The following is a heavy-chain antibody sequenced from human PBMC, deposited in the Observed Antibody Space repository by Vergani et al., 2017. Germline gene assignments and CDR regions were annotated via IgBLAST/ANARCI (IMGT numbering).Heavy chain of an antibody. CDR3: AKANPRNSGYDYLYYYHAMDV. V-gene: IGHV3-23*01. D-gene: IGHD5-12*01. CDR2: ISGSGGST. Sequence: EVQLLESGGDLVQPGGSLRLSCAASGFTFNHYAMNWVRQAPGKGLEWVSGISGSGGSTYYAGSVKGRFTISRDSSKNKIYIKMNSLSAGDTAVYYCAKANPRNSGYDYLYYYHAMDVWGQGTTVTVSS. CDR1: GFTFNHYA. J-gene: IGHJ6*02.